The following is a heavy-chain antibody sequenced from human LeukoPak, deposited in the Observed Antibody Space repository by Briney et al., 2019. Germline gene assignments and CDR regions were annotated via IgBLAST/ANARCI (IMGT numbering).Heavy chain of an antibody. Sequence: SVKVSCKASGGTFSSYAISWVRQAPGQGLEWMGGIIPIFGTANYAQKFQGRVTITADESTSTAYMELSSLRSEDTAVYYCARAYCGGDCYSEGMDYWGQGTLVTVSS. CDR2: IIPIFGTA. CDR1: GGTFSSYA. V-gene: IGHV1-69*13. CDR3: ARAYCGGDCYSEGMDY. D-gene: IGHD2-21*01. J-gene: IGHJ4*02.